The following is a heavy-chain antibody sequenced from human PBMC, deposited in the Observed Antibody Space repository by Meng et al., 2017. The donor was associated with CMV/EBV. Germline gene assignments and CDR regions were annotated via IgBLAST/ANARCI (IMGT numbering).Heavy chain of an antibody. CDR1: GYTFTGYY. CDR2: MNPNSGNT. Sequence: ASVKVSCKASGYTFTGYYMHWVRQAPGQGLEWMGWMNPNSGNTGYAQKFQGRVTMTRNTSISTAYMELSSLRSEDTAVYYCARSVGVDFWGQGTLVTVSS. J-gene: IGHJ4*02. D-gene: IGHD1-26*01. CDR3: ARSVGVDF. V-gene: IGHV1-8*02.